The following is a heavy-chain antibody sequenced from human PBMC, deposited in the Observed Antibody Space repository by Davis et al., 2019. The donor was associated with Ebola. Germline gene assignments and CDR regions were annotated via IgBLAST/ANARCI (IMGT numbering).Heavy chain of an antibody. D-gene: IGHD6-13*01. CDR3: ARVGIAAPGAFDI. CDR1: GFTFSSYS. J-gene: IGHJ3*02. Sequence: GESLKISCAASGFTFSSYSMNWVRQAPGKGLEWVSYISSSGSTIYYADSVKGRFTISRDNAKNSLYLQMNSLRAEDTAVYYCARVGIAAPGAFDIWGQGTMVTVSS. V-gene: IGHV3-48*04. CDR2: ISSSGSTI.